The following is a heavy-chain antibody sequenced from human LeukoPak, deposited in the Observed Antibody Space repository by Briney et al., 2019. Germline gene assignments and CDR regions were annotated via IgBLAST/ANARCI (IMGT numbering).Heavy chain of an antibody. J-gene: IGHJ5*02. Sequence: ASVNVSCKAPGYTFTDYYIYWVRQAPGQGLECMGWINPKSGASTYVQKFHGRVTLTRDTSISTAYMELRTLRCNDTSIYYCARDVETGSWGQGTLVTVSS. CDR1: GYTFTDYY. CDR3: ARDVETGS. CDR2: INPKSGAS. V-gene: IGHV1-2*02. D-gene: IGHD2-21*02.